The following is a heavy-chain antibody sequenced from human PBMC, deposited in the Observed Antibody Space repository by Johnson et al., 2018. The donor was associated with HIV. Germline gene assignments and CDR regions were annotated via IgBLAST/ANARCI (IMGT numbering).Heavy chain of an antibody. CDR2: IIMSGGST. CDR1: GFTFGSYD. J-gene: IGHJ3*02. CDR3: VKDRSVAGLYDAFDI. Sequence: VLLVESGGGLVQPGGSLRLSCAAAGFTFGSYDMSWVRQSPGKGLEWVSSIIMSGGSTYYADSVKGRFTISRDNSKSTLYLQMNSLRAEDTAIYYCVKDRSVAGLYDAFDIWGQGTRVTVSS. V-gene: IGHV3-23*04. D-gene: IGHD6-19*01.